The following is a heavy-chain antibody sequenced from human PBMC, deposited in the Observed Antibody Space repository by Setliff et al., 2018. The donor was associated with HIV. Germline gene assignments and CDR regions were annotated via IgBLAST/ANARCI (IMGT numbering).Heavy chain of an antibody. Sequence: GSLRLSCAASEFTFSGRWMSWVRQAPGKGLEWVANIKQDGSEKNYVDFVKGRFTISRDNAKNSLYLQINSLRAEDTAVYYCARGPQYNFWGGYLGLWGQGTLVTVSS. V-gene: IGHV3-7*03. CDR2: IKQDGSEK. D-gene: IGHD3-3*01. J-gene: IGHJ4*02. CDR1: EFTFSGRW. CDR3: ARGPQYNFWGGYLGL.